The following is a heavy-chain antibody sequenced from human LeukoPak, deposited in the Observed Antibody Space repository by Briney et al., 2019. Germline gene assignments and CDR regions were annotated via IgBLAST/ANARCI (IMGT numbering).Heavy chain of an antibody. Sequence: GGSLRLSCAASGFTFSSYSMNWVRQAPGKGLEWVSAISGSGDSTYYADSVKGRFTISRDNSKNTLYLQMNSLRVEDTAVYYCAKAIYGPQYYGMDVWGQGTTVTVSS. CDR3: AKAIYGPQYYGMDV. CDR1: GFTFSSYS. D-gene: IGHD4-17*01. CDR2: ISGSGDST. V-gene: IGHV3-23*01. J-gene: IGHJ6*02.